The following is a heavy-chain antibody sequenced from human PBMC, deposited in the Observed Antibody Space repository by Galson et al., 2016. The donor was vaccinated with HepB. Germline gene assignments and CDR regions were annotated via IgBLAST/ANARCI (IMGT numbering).Heavy chain of an antibody. J-gene: IGHJ4*02. Sequence: SETLSLTCTVSGGSVSTDSYYWSWIRQPPGKGLECIGYIYYSGTANYNPSLKSRVTISVDTSKNQFSLKLSSVTAADTAVYYCARSCSHGNCYGGHDYWGQGTRVTVSS. CDR1: GGSVSTDSYY. CDR3: ARSCSHGNCYGGHDY. CDR2: IYYSGTA. V-gene: IGHV4-61*01. D-gene: IGHD2-15*01.